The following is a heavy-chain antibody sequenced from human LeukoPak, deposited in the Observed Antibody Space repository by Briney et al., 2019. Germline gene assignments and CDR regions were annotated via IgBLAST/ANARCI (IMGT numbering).Heavy chain of an antibody. J-gene: IGHJ4*02. D-gene: IGHD6-13*01. Sequence: GGCLRLSCEASGLSIHSYAMNWVRQAPGKGLEWVSTITDSGDTKYSDSVKGRFTISRDRSENKIYLRLNSLRADDTAVYYCAKVLGISWYKILDSWGQGTLVTVSS. V-gene: IGHV3-23*01. CDR2: ITDSGDT. CDR3: AKVLGISWYKILDS. CDR1: GLSIHSYA.